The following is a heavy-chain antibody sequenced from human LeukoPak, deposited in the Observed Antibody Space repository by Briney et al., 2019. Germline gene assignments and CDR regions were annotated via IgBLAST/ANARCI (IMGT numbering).Heavy chain of an antibody. CDR3: ARDSPPYSSSWYSLDY. CDR1: GGSFSDYY. D-gene: IGHD6-13*01. V-gene: IGHV4-34*01. Sequence: SETLSLTCAVYGGSFSDYYWNWIRQPPGKGLEWIGEINHGGGTKYNPSLKSRATISVDTSKKQFSLDLSSVTAADTAVYYCARDSPPYSSSWYSLDYWGQGTLVTVSS. J-gene: IGHJ4*02. CDR2: INHGGGT.